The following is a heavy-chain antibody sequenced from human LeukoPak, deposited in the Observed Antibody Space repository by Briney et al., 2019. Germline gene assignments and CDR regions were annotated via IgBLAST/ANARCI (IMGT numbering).Heavy chain of an antibody. V-gene: IGHV3-7*01. Sequence: QSGGSLRLSCAASGFTFSDYWMTWVRQAPGKGLEWVANIKQDGSIIWYVDSVKGRFTISRDNAKNSLYLQMNSLRTDDTAVYYCARKGLPGHWGQGTLVTVSS. J-gene: IGHJ4*01. CDR2: IKQDGSII. CDR1: GFTFSDYW. CDR3: ARKGLPGH.